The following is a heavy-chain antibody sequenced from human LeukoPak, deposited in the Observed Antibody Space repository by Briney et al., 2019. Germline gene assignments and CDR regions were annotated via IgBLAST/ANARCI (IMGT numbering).Heavy chain of an antibody. CDR2: IIPILGTA. V-gene: IGHV1-69*13. CDR1: GGTFISYA. D-gene: IGHD2-2*01. J-gene: IGHJ6*02. Sequence: SVKVSCKASGGTFISYAISWVRQAPGQGLEWMGGIIPILGTANYAQKFQGRVTITADESTSTAYMELSSLRSEDTAVYYCAREIVVVPAARDYYYYYGMDVWGQGTTVTVSS. CDR3: AREIVVVPAARDYYYYYGMDV.